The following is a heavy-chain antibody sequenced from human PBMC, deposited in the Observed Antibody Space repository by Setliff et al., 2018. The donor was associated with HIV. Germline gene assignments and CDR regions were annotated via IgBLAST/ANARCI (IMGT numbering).Heavy chain of an antibody. Sequence: ASVKVSCKASGYTFTSYYMHWVRRAPGQGLEWMGIINPSGGGTTYARKFQGRVTVTRDTSATTVYMELSGLRSEDTAVYYCARATEAGTIDYWGQGTRVTVSS. D-gene: IGHD1-1*01. V-gene: IGHV1-46*01. CDR2: INPSGGGT. J-gene: IGHJ4*02. CDR1: GYTFTSYY. CDR3: ARATEAGTIDY.